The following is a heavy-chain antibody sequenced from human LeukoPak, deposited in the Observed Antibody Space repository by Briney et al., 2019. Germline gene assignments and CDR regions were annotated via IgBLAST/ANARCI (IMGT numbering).Heavy chain of an antibody. D-gene: IGHD3-22*01. Sequence: GGSLRLSCAASGFTFSKFAMSWVRQAPGKGLQWVSAISGNDGRTYYADSVKGRFTISRDNSKNTLYLQINSLRVEDTALYYCAKSDASGYYLGAWGQGTLVTVSS. CDR1: GFTFSKFA. J-gene: IGHJ5*02. V-gene: IGHV3-23*01. CDR2: ISGNDGRT. CDR3: AKSDASGYYLGA.